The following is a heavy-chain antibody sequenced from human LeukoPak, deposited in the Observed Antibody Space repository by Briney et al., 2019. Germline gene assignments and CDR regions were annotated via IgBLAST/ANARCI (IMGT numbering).Heavy chain of an antibody. Sequence: SETLSLTCTVSGGSISSYYWSWIRQPPGKGLEWIGYIYYSGSTNYNPSLKSRVTISVDTSKNQFSLKLSSVTAADTAVYYCARAGGYYDSSGYYVDYWGQGTLVTVSS. CDR2: IYYSGST. CDR1: GGSISSYY. CDR3: ARAGGYYDSSGYYVDY. J-gene: IGHJ4*02. V-gene: IGHV4-59*01. D-gene: IGHD3-22*01.